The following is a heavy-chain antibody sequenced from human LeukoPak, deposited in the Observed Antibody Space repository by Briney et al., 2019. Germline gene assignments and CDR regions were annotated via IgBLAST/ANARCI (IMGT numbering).Heavy chain of an antibody. Sequence: GGSLRLSCAASGFTFSSHWMHWVRQAPGQGLAWVSRINSDGSSTAYADSVKGRFTISRDNAKNTLYLQMNSLRAEDTAVSYCAKAQTGSYKSPVDCWGQGTLVTVSS. D-gene: IGHD1-26*01. J-gene: IGHJ4*02. CDR1: GFTFSSHW. CDR3: AKAQTGSYKSPVDC. V-gene: IGHV3-74*03. CDR2: INSDGSST.